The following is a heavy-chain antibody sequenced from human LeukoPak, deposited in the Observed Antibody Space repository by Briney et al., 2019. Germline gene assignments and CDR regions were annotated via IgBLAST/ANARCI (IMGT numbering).Heavy chain of an antibody. Sequence: SETLSLTCTVSGDSISSYYWSWIRQPPGKGLEWIGHMYYSGRTNYNPSLKDRVTISVDTSKNQFSLKLSSVTTADTAVYYCARGYHDSSGYWLSYFDYWGQGTLVTVSS. CDR1: GDSISSYY. CDR2: MYYSGRT. V-gene: IGHV4-59*01. J-gene: IGHJ4*02. CDR3: ARGYHDSSGYWLSYFDY. D-gene: IGHD3-22*01.